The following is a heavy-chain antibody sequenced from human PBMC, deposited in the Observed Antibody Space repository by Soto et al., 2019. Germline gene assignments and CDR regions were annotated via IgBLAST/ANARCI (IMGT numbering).Heavy chain of an antibody. Sequence: QVQLVESGGGVVQPGRSLRLSCAASGFTFSSYGMHWVRQAPGKGLEWVAVIWYDGSNKYYADSVKGRFTISRDNSKNTLYLQMNSLRAEDTAVYYCARDPSAGAAAGVDYWGQVTLVTVSS. CDR2: IWYDGSNK. D-gene: IGHD6-13*01. V-gene: IGHV3-33*01. J-gene: IGHJ4*02. CDR3: ARDPSAGAAAGVDY. CDR1: GFTFSSYG.